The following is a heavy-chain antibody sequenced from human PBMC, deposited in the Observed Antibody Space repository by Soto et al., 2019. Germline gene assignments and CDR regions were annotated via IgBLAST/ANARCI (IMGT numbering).Heavy chain of an antibody. Sequence: ASVKVSCKASGYTFTSYGISWVRQAPGQGLEWMGWISAYNGNTNYAQKLQGRVTMTTDTSTSTAYMELRSLRSDDTAVYYCARDTYYDILTGYYTPYYYGMDVWGQGTTVTVSS. D-gene: IGHD3-9*01. J-gene: IGHJ6*02. V-gene: IGHV1-18*01. CDR2: ISAYNGNT. CDR3: ARDTYYDILTGYYTPYYYGMDV. CDR1: GYTFTSYG.